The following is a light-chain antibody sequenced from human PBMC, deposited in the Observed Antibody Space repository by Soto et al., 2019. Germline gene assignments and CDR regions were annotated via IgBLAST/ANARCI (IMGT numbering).Light chain of an antibody. Sequence: EIVLTQSPGTLSLSLGERATLSCRASQSVTGAYLAWYQQKPGQAPRLLIYGASSRATGIPERFSGRGSGTDFTLTISRLEPEDFAVYYCHQYNNSPWTFGQGTKVDIK. CDR3: HQYNNSPWT. CDR1: QSVTGAY. J-gene: IGKJ1*01. CDR2: GAS. V-gene: IGKV3-20*01.